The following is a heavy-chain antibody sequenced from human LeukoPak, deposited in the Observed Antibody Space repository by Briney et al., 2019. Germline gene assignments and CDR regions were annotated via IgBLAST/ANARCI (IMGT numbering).Heavy chain of an antibody. CDR2: IYYSGSP. D-gene: IGHD3-10*01. CDR1: GGSISSYY. J-gene: IGHJ4*02. Sequence: SETLSLTCTVSGGSISSYYWRWLRQPPGKGLEGIGYIYYSGSPNYHHSLKRRVTISEDTSKNQFSLKMSPVSAGATAVYLSTGGSTMIRGASDYWGQGTLVTVSS. V-gene: IGHV4-59*08. CDR3: TGGSTMIRGASDY.